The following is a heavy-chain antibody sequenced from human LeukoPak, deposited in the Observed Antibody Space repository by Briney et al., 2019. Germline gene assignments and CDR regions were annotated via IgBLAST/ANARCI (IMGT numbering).Heavy chain of an antibody. CDR1: GGSFSGYH. D-gene: IGHD2-15*01. CDR3: AGGVVSDAFDI. V-gene: IGHV4-34*01. Sequence: PSETLSLTCAVYGGSFSGYHWSWIRQPPGKGLEWIGSIYYSGSTYYNPSLKSRVTISVDTSKNQFSLKLSSVTAADTAVYYCAGGVVSDAFDIWGQGTMVTVSS. J-gene: IGHJ3*02. CDR2: IYYSGST.